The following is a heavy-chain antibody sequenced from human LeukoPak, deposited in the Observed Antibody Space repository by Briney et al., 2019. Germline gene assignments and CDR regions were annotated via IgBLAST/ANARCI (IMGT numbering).Heavy chain of an antibody. CDR3: ARTFGGVIVIRAYYFDY. D-gene: IGHD3-16*02. V-gene: IGHV4-34*01. CDR2: INHSGGT. CDR1: GGSFSGYY. Sequence: PSETLSLTCAVYGGSFSGYYWSWIRQPPGKGLEWIGEINHSGGTNYNPSLKSRVTISVDTSKNQFSLKLSSVTAADTAVYYCARTFGGVIVIRAYYFDYWGQGTLVTVSS. J-gene: IGHJ4*02.